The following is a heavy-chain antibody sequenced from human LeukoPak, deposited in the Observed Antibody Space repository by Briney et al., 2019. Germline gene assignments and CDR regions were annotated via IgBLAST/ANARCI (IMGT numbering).Heavy chain of an antibody. J-gene: IGHJ6*04. V-gene: IGHV3-30*04. CDR3: AELGITMIGGV. CDR2: ISFHGTDS. CDR1: GFTFISYA. Sequence: GGSLRLSCAASGFTFISYAIHWVRQAPGKGLEWVAVISFHGTDSFYADSVKGRFTISRDNAKNSLYLQMNSLRAEDTAVYYCAELGITMIGGVWGKGTTVTISS. D-gene: IGHD3-10*02.